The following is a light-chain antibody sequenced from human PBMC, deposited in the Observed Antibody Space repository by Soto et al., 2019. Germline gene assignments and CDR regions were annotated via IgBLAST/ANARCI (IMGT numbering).Light chain of an antibody. CDR3: QSYDSSRSARV. CDR1: SSNIGAGYD. Sequence: QSVLTQPPSVSGAPGQRVTISCTGSSSNIGAGYDVHWYQQLPGTAPKLLISGNSNRPSGVPDRFSGSKSGTSASLAINGLQAEDEADYYCQSYDSSRSARVFGGGTKLTVL. CDR2: GNS. V-gene: IGLV1-40*01. J-gene: IGLJ3*02.